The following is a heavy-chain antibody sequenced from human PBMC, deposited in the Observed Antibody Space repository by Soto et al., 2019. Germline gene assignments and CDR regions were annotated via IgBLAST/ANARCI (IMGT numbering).Heavy chain of an antibody. D-gene: IGHD3-3*01. V-gene: IGHV4-59*01. Sequence: SETLSLTCSISGGSMRGYHWNWIRQTPGKGVEWIGYLHNSGNPTYSSSLKSRVTISVDMSEKQSSLKLASVTAADTAIYYCARGGGLRFLEWLGSGMDVWGQGTTVTVSS. CDR2: LHNSGNP. J-gene: IGHJ6*02. CDR3: ARGGGLRFLEWLGSGMDV. CDR1: GGSMRGYH.